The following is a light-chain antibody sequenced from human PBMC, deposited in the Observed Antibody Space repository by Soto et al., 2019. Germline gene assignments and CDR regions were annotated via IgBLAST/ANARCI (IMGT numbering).Light chain of an antibody. CDR2: DAS. Sequence: ELGLTQSPATLSLSPGERATLSCGASQSVSSTYLAWYQQKPGLAPRLLIDDASSSATGIPDTFSGSGSGTDFTFTISSLEPVALAVYYCQKYGSSPFTCGQGTKLEIK. CDR3: QKYGSSPFT. J-gene: IGKJ2*01. V-gene: IGKV3D-20*01. CDR1: QSVSSTY.